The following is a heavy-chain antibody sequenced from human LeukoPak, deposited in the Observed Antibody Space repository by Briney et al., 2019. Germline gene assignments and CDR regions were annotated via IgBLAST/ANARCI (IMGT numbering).Heavy chain of an antibody. CDR2: IGTAGEI. V-gene: IGHV3-13*01. Sequence: GGSLRLSCAASGFTFSSYDIHWVRHATGKGLEWVSGIGTAGEIYYPGSVKGRFTIPRENAKNSLYLQMNSLRAGDTAVYYCARAAYSSTWYSRYFDLWGRGTLVTVSS. J-gene: IGHJ2*01. D-gene: IGHD6-13*01. CDR3: ARAAYSSTWYSRYFDL. CDR1: GFTFSSYD.